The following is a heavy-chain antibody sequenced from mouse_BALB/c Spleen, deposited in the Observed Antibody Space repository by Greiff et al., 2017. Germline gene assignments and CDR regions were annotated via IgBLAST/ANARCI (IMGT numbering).Heavy chain of an antibody. D-gene: IGHD1-1*02. V-gene: IGHV5-6-3*01. Sequence: EVMLVESGGGLVQPGGSLKLSCAASGFTFSSYGMSWVRQTPDKRLELVATINSNGGSTYYPDSVKGRFTISRDNAKNTLYLQMSSLKSEDTAMYYCARDDYGYDAMDYWGQGTSVTVSS. CDR2: INSNGGST. CDR3: ARDDYGYDAMDY. J-gene: IGHJ4*01. CDR1: GFTFSSYG.